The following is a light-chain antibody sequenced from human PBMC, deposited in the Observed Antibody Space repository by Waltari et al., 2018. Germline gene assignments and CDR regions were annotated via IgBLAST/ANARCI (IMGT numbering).Light chain of an antibody. V-gene: IGKV1-9*01. CDR2: AAS. CDR1: QGISSY. CDR3: QQLNSYPLVT. Sequence: DIQLTQSPSFLPAPAGDRVTFPCRASQGISSYLAWYQQKPGKAPKLLIYAASILQSGVPSRFSGSGSGTEFTLTISSLQPEDFATYYCQQLNSYPLVTFGQGTKLEIK. J-gene: IGKJ2*01.